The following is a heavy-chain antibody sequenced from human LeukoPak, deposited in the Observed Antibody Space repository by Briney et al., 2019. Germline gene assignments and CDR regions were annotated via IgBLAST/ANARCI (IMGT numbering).Heavy chain of an antibody. Sequence: GGSLRVSCAASGFTFSSYEINWVRQAPGKGLEWVSYISSSGSTIYYADSVKGRFTISRDNAKNSLYLQMNSLTAEDTAVYYCASQVNWNYDYWGQGTLVTVSS. D-gene: IGHD1-1*01. V-gene: IGHV3-48*03. CDR3: ASQVNWNYDY. CDR2: ISSSGSTI. CDR1: GFTFSSYE. J-gene: IGHJ4*02.